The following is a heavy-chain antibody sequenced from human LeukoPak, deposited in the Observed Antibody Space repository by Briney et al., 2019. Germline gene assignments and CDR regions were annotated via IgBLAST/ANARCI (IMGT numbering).Heavy chain of an antibody. D-gene: IGHD5-24*01. CDR1: GYTFTTSY. V-gene: IGHV1-46*01. Sequence: ASVRSSGKTSGYTFTTSYIHWGRQAPGQGVEWMGIINPSGVGTSYAQTFHSRGTMTRYTYTSTGYMELSSLRAEDTAVYYCARALYNPRRWFDPWGQGTLVTVSS. J-gene: IGHJ5*02. CDR3: ARALYNPRRWFDP. CDR2: INPSGVGT.